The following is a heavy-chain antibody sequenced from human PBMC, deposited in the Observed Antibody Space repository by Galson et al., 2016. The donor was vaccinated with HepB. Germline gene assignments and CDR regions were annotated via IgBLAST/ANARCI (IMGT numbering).Heavy chain of an antibody. CDR2: ISWDSGSI. CDR3: AKLGTQYSYGHYTFDY. D-gene: IGHD5-18*01. Sequence: SLRLSCAASGFTFDDYSMHWVRLAPGKGLEWVSTISWDSGSIGYADSVKGRFTISRDNANNSLYLQTHSLRTEDTAFYYCAKLGTQYSYGHYTFDYWGQGTLVTVSS. CDR1: GFTFDDYS. V-gene: IGHV3-9*01. J-gene: IGHJ4*02.